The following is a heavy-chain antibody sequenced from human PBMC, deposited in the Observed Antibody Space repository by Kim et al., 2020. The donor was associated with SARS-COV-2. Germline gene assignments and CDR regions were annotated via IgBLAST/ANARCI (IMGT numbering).Heavy chain of an antibody. Sequence: GGSLRLSCAASGFTSSSHAMSWVRQAPGKGLEWVSAISGSGDSTFSAESVKGRFTISRDNSKNTMYLQMNSLRAEDTALYYCTKDLGYSYYSDHSGYYFAFDDWGQGTLVTVSS. CDR3: TKDLGYSYYSDHSGYYFAFDD. CDR2: ISGSGDST. V-gene: IGHV3-23*01. J-gene: IGHJ4*02. D-gene: IGHD3-22*01. CDR1: GFTSSSHA.